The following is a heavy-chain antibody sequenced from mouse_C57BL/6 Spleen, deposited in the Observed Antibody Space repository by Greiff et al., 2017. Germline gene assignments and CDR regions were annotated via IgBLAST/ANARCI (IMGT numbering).Heavy chain of an antibody. D-gene: IGHD1-1*01. V-gene: IGHV14-2*01. Sequence: VQLQQSGAELVKPGASVKLSCTASGFNFKDYYMHWVKQRTGQGLEWIGRIYPEDGDTTYAPKFQGKATITADTSSNTAYLQLSGLTSEDTAVYYCASTEKGAWFGYWGQGTLVTVSA. CDR1: GFNFKDYY. CDR3: ASTEKGAWFGY. CDR2: IYPEDGDT. J-gene: IGHJ3*01.